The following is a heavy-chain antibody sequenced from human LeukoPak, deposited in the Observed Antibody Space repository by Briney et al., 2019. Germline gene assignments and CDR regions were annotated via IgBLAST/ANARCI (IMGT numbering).Heavy chain of an antibody. V-gene: IGHV4-39*07. J-gene: IGHJ4*02. Sequence: PSETLSLTCTVSGGSISSGSYYWGWIRQPPGKGLEWIGSIYHSGSTYYNPSLKSRVTISVDTSKNQFSLKLSSVTAADTAVYYCARDLGYCSGGSCYGDVYFDYWGQGTLVTVSS. CDR1: GGSISSGSYY. CDR3: ARDLGYCSGGSCYGDVYFDY. D-gene: IGHD2-15*01. CDR2: IYHSGST.